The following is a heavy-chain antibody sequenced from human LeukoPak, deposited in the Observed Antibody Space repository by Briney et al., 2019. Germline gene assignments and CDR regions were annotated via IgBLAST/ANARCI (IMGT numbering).Heavy chain of an antibody. CDR1: GFTFSSYE. CDR2: ISSSGSTI. Sequence: GGSLRLSCAASGFTFSSYEMNWVRQAPGKGLEWVSYISSSGSTIYYADSVKGRFTISRDNSKNTLYLQMNSLRAEDTAVYYCAKVAIVVVVAATDWFDPWGQGTLVTVSS. J-gene: IGHJ5*02. V-gene: IGHV3-48*03. CDR3: AKVAIVVVVAATDWFDP. D-gene: IGHD2-15*01.